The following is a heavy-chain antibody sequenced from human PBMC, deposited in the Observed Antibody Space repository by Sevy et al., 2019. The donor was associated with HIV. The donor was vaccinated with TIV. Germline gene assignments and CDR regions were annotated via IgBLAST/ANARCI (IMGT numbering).Heavy chain of an antibody. CDR3: TRLGGTVVTPYYAMDV. J-gene: IGHJ6*02. Sequence: GGSLRLSCAASGFTFGGSAMHWVRPASGKGLEWVGRIRSKANNYATAHAASVKGRFTISREDSKNTAYLQMNSLKTEDTAVYYCTRLGGTVVTPYYAMDVWGQGTTVTISS. V-gene: IGHV3-73*01. CDR2: IRSKANNYAT. D-gene: IGHD2-21*02. CDR1: GFTFGGSA.